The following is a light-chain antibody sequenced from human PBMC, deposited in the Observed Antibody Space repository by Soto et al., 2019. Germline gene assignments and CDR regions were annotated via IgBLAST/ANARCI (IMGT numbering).Light chain of an antibody. CDR3: NSYAGSNSYL. Sequence: QSVLTQPPSVSAAPGQTVTISCSGSSSNIGNNYVSWYQQIPGTAPKLLIYDVSKRPSGVPDRFSGSKSDNTASLTVSGLQAEDEADYYCNSYAGSNSYLFGTGTQLTVL. J-gene: IGLJ1*01. CDR1: SSNIGNNY. CDR2: DVS. V-gene: IGLV2-8*01.